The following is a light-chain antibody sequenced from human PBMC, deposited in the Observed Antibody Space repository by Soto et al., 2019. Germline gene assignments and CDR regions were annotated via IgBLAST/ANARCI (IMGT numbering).Light chain of an antibody. CDR1: HSVNSH. V-gene: IGKV3-15*01. CDR3: QQYKNWPL. CDR2: GAS. J-gene: IGKJ5*01. Sequence: SPAAVSVKQGERVTLSCRTSHSVNSHVAWYQQKPGQAPRLLLYGASTRATGIPVRFSGSGFGTEFTLTISSLQSEDFAVYYCQQYKNWPLFGQVTLLEVK.